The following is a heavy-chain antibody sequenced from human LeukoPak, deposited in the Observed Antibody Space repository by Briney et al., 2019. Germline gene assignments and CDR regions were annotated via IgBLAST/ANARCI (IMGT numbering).Heavy chain of an antibody. Sequence: HPGGSLRLSCAASGFTVNSNYMSWVRQAPGKGLECISAIYSGDHTYYADSVKGRFTLSRDNSKNTVYLDMDSLRAEDTAVYFCARDARLDAFDIWGQGTMVTVSS. CDR1: GFTVNSNY. CDR2: IYSGDHT. J-gene: IGHJ3*02. V-gene: IGHV3-66*01. CDR3: ARDARLDAFDI.